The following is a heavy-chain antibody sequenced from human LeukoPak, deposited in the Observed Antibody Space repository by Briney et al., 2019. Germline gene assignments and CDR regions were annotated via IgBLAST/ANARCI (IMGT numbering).Heavy chain of an antibody. CDR1: GGSISSSSYY. Sequence: PSETLSLTCTVSGGSISSSSYYWGWIRQPPGKGLEWIGSIYDSGSTYYNPSLKSRVTISVDTSKNQLSLKLSSVTAADTAVYYCARRPPPNLPLPGFDYWGQGTLVAVS. V-gene: IGHV4-39*01. CDR3: ARRPPPNLPLPGFDY. J-gene: IGHJ4*02. CDR2: IYDSGST.